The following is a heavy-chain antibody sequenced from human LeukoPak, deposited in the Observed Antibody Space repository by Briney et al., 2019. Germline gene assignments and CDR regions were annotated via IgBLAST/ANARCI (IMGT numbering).Heavy chain of an antibody. CDR1: GGSISSYY. V-gene: IGHV4-59*12. Sequence: NPSETLTLTCTVSGGSISSYYWSWIRQPPGKGLEWIGYFYYSGSTKYNPSLKSRVTISVDTSKNQFSLRLSSVTAADTAVYYCARPKRPGRYYYYMDVWGKGTTVTISS. CDR2: FYYSGST. CDR3: ARPKRPGRYYYYMDV. J-gene: IGHJ6*03.